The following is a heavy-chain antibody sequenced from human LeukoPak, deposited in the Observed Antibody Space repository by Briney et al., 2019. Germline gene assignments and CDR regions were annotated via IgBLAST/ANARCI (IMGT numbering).Heavy chain of an antibody. CDR3: AKVNLAAAGLDY. CDR2: IKQDGSDK. J-gene: IGHJ4*02. Sequence: QPGGSLRLSCGASGFTFSSYWMNWVRQAPGKGLEWVANIKQDGSDKNYVDSVKGRFTISRDNAKNSLYLQMNSLRAEDTAVYYCAKVNLAAAGLDYWGQGTLVTVSS. V-gene: IGHV3-7*01. CDR1: GFTFSSYW. D-gene: IGHD6-13*01.